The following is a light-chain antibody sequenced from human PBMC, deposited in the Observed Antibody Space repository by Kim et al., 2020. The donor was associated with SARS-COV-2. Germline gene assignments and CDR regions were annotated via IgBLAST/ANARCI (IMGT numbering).Light chain of an antibody. J-gene: IGKJ1*01. CDR2: KAS. Sequence: DIQMTQSPSTLSASVGDRVTITCRASQSISSWLAWYQQKPGKAPKLLIYKASSLQSGVPSRFSGSGSGPEFTLTISSLQPDDFATYYCQQYNSYWTFGQGTKVDIK. CDR1: QSISSW. V-gene: IGKV1-5*03. CDR3: QQYNSYWT.